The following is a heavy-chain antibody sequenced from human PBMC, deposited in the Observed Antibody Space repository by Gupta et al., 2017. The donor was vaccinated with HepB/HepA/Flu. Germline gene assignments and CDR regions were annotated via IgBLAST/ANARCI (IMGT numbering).Heavy chain of an antibody. Sequence: EAQLVESGGGLVQPGGSLRLSCAPSGLTFRTYWMTWVRQAPGKGLEWVANIKEDGTEKYYLDSVKGRFTISRDNAKNSMFLQMTSLRVEDTAIYYCARELWFGDLLDYWGQGTLVTVSS. J-gene: IGHJ4*02. CDR2: IKEDGTEK. CDR1: GLTFRTYW. V-gene: IGHV3-7*01. D-gene: IGHD5-18*01. CDR3: ARELWFGDLLDY.